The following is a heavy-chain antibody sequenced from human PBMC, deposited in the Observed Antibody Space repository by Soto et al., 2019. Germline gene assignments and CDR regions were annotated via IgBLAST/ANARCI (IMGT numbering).Heavy chain of an antibody. CDR1: GYTFTSYY. J-gene: IGHJ4*02. D-gene: IGHD3-22*01. V-gene: IGHV1-46*01. Sequence: VKVSCKASGYTFTSYYMHWVRQAPGQGLEWMGIINPSGGSTSYAQKFQGRVTMTRDTSTSTVYMELSSLRSEDTAVYYCARDTEGYYDSSGYLDYWGQGTLVTVSS. CDR2: INPSGGST. CDR3: ARDTEGYYDSSGYLDY.